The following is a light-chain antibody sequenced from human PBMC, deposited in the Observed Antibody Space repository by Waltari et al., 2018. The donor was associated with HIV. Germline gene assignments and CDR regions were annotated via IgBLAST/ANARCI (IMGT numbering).Light chain of an antibody. J-gene: IGKJ1*01. Sequence: IQMTQSPASLSASVGDRVTITGRASQGIINFLAWFQQKPVKAPKSLIFSASTLHPGVPSRFSGSGSGTDFTLTISNLQFEDFATYYCQQYNSYPQTFAQGTKV. V-gene: IGKV1-16*01. CDR1: QGIINF. CDR2: SAS. CDR3: QQYNSYPQT.